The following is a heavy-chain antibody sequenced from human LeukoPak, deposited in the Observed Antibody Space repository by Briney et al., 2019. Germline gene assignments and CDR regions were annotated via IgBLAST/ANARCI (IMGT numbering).Heavy chain of an antibody. Sequence: GSSVRVSCKASGYTFTNYYIHWVRRAPGQGLEWMGITDPIGGSTNYAQKFQGRVTMTRDTSTSTVYMELSSLRSEDSAVYYCARWTTTYLDYWGQGTLVTVSS. CDR3: ARWTTTYLDY. CDR2: TDPIGGST. V-gene: IGHV1-46*01. CDR1: GYTFTNYY. J-gene: IGHJ4*02. D-gene: IGHD4-11*01.